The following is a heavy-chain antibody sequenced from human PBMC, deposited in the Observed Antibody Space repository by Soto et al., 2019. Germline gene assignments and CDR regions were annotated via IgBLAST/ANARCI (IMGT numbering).Heavy chain of an antibody. CDR3: ARENYYALDY. Sequence: SETLSLTCTVSSGSISSYNWNWVRQPPGKGLEWIGFINYSGSTHYNPSLKSRVTISLDTSKNQFSLKLNSVTAADTAVYYCARENYYALDYWGPGTLVTVSS. J-gene: IGHJ4*02. CDR2: INYSGST. CDR1: SGSISSYN. D-gene: IGHD3-10*01. V-gene: IGHV4-59*01.